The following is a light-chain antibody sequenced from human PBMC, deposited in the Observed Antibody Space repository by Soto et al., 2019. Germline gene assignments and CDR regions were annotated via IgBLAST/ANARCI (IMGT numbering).Light chain of an antibody. CDR2: GAS. Sequence: EIVLTQSPGTLSLSPGERATLSCRASQSVSSSYLAWYQQKPGQAPRLLIYGASSLESGVPSRFSGRGAGTEVTLTISSLQTDDCATYYCHTYNSYSLHTFGQGTKLEIK. CDR1: QSVSSSY. V-gene: IGKV3-20*01. J-gene: IGKJ2*01. CDR3: HTYNSYSLHT.